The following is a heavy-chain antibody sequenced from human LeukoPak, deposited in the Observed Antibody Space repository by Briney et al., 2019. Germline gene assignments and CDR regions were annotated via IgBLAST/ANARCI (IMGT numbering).Heavy chain of an antibody. J-gene: IGHJ4*02. V-gene: IGHV4-59*08. CDR2: IYYSGST. CDR3: ARSSSLYGDYGFAHLNFDY. CDR1: GGSISTYY. Sequence: SETLSLTCTVSGGSISTYYWSWIRQPPGKGLEWIGSIYYSGSTNYNPSLKSRVTISVDTSKNQFSLKLSSVTAADTAVYYCARSSSLYGDYGFAHLNFDYWGQGTLVTVSS. D-gene: IGHD4-17*01.